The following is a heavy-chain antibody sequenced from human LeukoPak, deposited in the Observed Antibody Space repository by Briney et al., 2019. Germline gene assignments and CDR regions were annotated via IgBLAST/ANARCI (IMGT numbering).Heavy chain of an antibody. V-gene: IGHV1-2*02. Sequence: ASVKVSCKASGYTFTGYYMHWVRQAPGQGLEWMGWINPNSGGTNYAQKFQGRVTMTRDTSISTAYMALSRLRSDDTAVYYCARDGNLGYCSGGSCYPLDYWGQGTLVTVSS. CDR1: GYTFTGYY. J-gene: IGHJ4*02. CDR2: INPNSGGT. CDR3: ARDGNLGYCSGGSCYPLDY. D-gene: IGHD2-15*01.